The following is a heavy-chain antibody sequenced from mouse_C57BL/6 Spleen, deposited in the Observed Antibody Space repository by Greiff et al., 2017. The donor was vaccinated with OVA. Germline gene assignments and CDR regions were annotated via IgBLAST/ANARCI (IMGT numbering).Heavy chain of an antibody. J-gene: IGHJ2*01. CDR2: IDPSDSYT. V-gene: IGHV1-50*01. CDR1: GYTFTSYW. Sequence: VQLQQPGAELVKPGASVKLSCKASGYTFTSYWMQWVKQRPGQGLEWIGEIDPSDSYTNYNQKFKGKATLTVDTSSSTAYMQLSSLTSEDSAVYYCARKGGTTVVRGDYWGQGTTLTVSS. CDR3: ARKGGTTVVRGDY. D-gene: IGHD1-1*01.